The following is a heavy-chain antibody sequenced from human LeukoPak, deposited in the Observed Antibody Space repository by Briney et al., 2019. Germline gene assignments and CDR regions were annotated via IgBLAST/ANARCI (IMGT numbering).Heavy chain of an antibody. CDR3: ARLVEAYYGSGGNWLDP. D-gene: IGHD3-10*01. CDR2: ISSSSSYI. V-gene: IGHV3-21*04. J-gene: IGHJ5*02. CDR1: GFTFSSYS. Sequence: PGGSLRLSCAASGFTFSSYSMNWVRQAPGKGLEWVSSISSSSSYIYYADSVKGRFTISRDNSKNTLYLQMNSLRAEDTAVYYCARLVEAYYGSGGNWLDPWGQGTLVTVSS.